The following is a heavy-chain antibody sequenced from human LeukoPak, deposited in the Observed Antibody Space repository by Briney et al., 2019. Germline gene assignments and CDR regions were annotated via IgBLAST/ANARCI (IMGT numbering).Heavy chain of an antibody. J-gene: IGHJ5*02. D-gene: IGHD2-8*01. CDR1: GGSISSYY. Sequence: PSETLSLTCTVSGGSISSYYWSWIRQPPGKGLEWIGYIYYSGSTNYNPSLKSRVTISVDTSKNEFSLRMSSLTAADTAVCYCARDGRYCTNGVCHAHNWFDPWGQGTLVTVSS. CDR2: IYYSGST. CDR3: ARDGRYCTNGVCHAHNWFDP. V-gene: IGHV4-59*01.